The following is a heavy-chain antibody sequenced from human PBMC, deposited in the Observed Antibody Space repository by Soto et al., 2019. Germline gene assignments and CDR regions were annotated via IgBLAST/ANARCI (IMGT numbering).Heavy chain of an antibody. D-gene: IGHD3-10*01. CDR1: GFTFSSYG. J-gene: IGHJ6*02. CDR2: ISYDGSNK. CDR3: ANARRITMVRGVWTDYGMDV. Sequence: PGGSLRLSCAASGFTFSSYGMHWVRQAPGKGLEWVAVISYDGSNKYYADSVKGRFTISRDNSKNTLYLQMNSLRAEDTAVYYCANARRITMVRGVWTDYGMDVWGQGTTVTVSS. V-gene: IGHV3-30*18.